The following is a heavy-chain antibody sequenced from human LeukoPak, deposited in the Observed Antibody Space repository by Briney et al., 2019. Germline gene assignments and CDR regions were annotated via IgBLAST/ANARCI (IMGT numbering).Heavy chain of an antibody. CDR1: GGAISRSTLY. Sequence: SETLSLTCTVSGGAISRSTLYWCWIRQPPGKGLEWIGSIYYAGSIYYNSSLKSRVTISVDTSKNQFSLRMSFVSAADTAVYYCASIAAAGNEWGQGALVIVSS. D-gene: IGHD6-13*01. CDR2: IYYAGSI. CDR3: ASIAAAGNE. J-gene: IGHJ4*02. V-gene: IGHV4-39*01.